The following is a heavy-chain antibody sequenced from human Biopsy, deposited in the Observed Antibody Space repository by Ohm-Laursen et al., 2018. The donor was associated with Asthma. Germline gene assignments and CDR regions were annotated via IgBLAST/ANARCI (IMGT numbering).Heavy chain of an antibody. CDR3: ARAGQCSSTSCYNPGWFDP. Sequence: SETLSLTCAVYGGSFSGYYWSWIRQPPGKGLEWIGEINHSGSTNYNPSLKSRVTISVDTSKNQFSLKLSPVTAADTAVYYCARAGQCSSTSCYNPGWFDPWGQGTPVTVSS. CDR1: GGSFSGYY. CDR2: INHSGST. D-gene: IGHD2-2*01. J-gene: IGHJ5*02. V-gene: IGHV4-34*01.